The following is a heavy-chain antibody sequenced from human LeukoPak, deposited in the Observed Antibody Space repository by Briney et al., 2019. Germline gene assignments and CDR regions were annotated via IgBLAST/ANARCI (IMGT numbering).Heavy chain of an antibody. V-gene: IGHV4-34*01. J-gene: IGHJ5*02. D-gene: IGHD3-10*01. CDR2: INHSGST. CDR3: ARELDYYGSRSYYLWWSGVGWFDP. CDR1: GVSFSGYY. Sequence: PSETLSLTCAVYGVSFSGYYWSWIRQPPGKGLEWIGEINHSGSTNYNPSLKSRVTISVDTSKNQFSLKLSSVTAADTAVYYCARELDYYGSRSYYLWWSGVGWFDPWGQGTLVTVSS.